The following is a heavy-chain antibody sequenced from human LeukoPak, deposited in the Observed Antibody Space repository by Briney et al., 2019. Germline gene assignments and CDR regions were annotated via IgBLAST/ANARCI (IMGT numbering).Heavy chain of an antibody. J-gene: IGHJ6*03. CDR2: IKEDGSEK. V-gene: IGHV3-7*01. CDR1: GFIFSSYW. CDR3: ARDVIARNYYYYMDV. D-gene: IGHD2-15*01. Sequence: AGSLRLSCAASGFIFSSYWMSWVRQAPGKGLEWVANIKEDGSEKDYVDSVKGRFTISRDNAKNSLYLQMNSLRAEDTAVYYCARDVIARNYYYYMDVWGKGTTVTVSS.